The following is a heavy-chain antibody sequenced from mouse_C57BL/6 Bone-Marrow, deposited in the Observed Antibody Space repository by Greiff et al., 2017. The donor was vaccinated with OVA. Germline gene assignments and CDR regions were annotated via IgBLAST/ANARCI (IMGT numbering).Heavy chain of an antibody. CDR1: GYTFTSYG. J-gene: IGHJ4*01. D-gene: IGHD1-1*01. V-gene: IGHV1-81*01. CDR3: PRVLITTVVEGYYAMDY. Sequence: QVQLKESGAELARPGASVKLSCKASGYTFTSYGISWVKQSTGQGLEWIGEIYPRSGNTYYNEKFKGKATLTADKSSSTAYMELRSLTSEDSAVYFCPRVLITTVVEGYYAMDYWGQGTSVTVSS. CDR2: IYPRSGNT.